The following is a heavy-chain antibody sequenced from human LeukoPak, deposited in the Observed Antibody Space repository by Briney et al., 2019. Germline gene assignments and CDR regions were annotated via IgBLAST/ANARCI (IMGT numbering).Heavy chain of an antibody. V-gene: IGHV3-43*02. CDR1: GFTFSTYA. Sequence: PGGSLRPSCAASGFTFSTYAMHWVRQAPGKGLEWVSLISGDGGSTYYADSVKGRFTISRDNSKNSLYLQMNSLRTEDTALYYCAKDFARTVQLWQGGYYWGQGTLVTVSS. CDR2: ISGDGGST. D-gene: IGHD5-18*01. CDR3: AKDFARTVQLWQGGYY. J-gene: IGHJ4*02.